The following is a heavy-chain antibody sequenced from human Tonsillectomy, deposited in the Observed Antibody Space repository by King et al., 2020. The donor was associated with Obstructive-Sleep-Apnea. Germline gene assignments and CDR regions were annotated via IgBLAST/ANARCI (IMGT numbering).Heavy chain of an antibody. CDR2: ISYEGSDK. CDR1: GFTFSSYA. Sequence: VQLVESGGGVVQPGRSLRLSCAASGFTFSSYAMHWVRQAPGKGLEWVAVISYEGSDKNYAYSVKGRFTISRDNSKNTLYLQMNSLRAEDTAVFYCARGIYDSSGFWASYYYGMDVWVQGTTVIVSS. V-gene: IGHV3-30*04. CDR3: ARGIYDSSGFWASYYYGMDV. J-gene: IGHJ6*02. D-gene: IGHD3-22*01.